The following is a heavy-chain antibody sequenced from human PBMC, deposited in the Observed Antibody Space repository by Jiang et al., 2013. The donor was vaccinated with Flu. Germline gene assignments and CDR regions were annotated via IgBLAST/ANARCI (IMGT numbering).Heavy chain of an antibody. CDR3: AITRYSYGWPFDY. J-gene: IGHJ4*02. D-gene: IGHD5-18*01. CDR1: GFTFSSYG. CDR2: ISYDGSNK. V-gene: IGHV3-30*03. Sequence: VQLVESGGGVVQPGRSLRLSCAASGFTFSSYGMHWVRQAPGKGLEWVAVISYDGSNKYYADSVKGRFTISRDNSKNTLYLQMNSLRAEDTAVYYCAITRYSYGWPFDYWGQGTLVTVSS.